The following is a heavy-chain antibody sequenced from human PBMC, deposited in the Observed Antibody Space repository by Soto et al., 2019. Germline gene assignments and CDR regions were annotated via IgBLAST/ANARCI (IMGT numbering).Heavy chain of an antibody. CDR3: AHSRGSYVIDY. CDR1: GFSLSTSGVG. J-gene: IGHJ4*02. Sequence: SGPTLVNPTQTLTLTCTFSGFSLSTSGVGVGWIRQPPGKALEWLALIYWDDDKRYSPSPKSRLTITKDTSKNQVVLTMTHMDPVDTATYYCAHSRGSYVIDYWGQGTLVTVSS. D-gene: IGHD1-26*01. CDR2: IYWDDDK. V-gene: IGHV2-5*02.